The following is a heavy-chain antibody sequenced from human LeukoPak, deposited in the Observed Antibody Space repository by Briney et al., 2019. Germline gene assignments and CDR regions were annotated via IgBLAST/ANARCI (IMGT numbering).Heavy chain of an antibody. CDR2: IYHSGST. D-gene: IGHD1-26*01. CDR1: GGSISSGGYY. Sequence: SETLSLTCTVSGGSISSGGYYWSWIRQPPGKGLEWIGYIYHSGSTYYNPSLKSRVTISVDRSKNQFSLKLSSVTAADTAVYYCAREGPVGATFDYWGQGTLVTVSS. V-gene: IGHV4-30-2*01. CDR3: AREGPVGATFDY. J-gene: IGHJ4*02.